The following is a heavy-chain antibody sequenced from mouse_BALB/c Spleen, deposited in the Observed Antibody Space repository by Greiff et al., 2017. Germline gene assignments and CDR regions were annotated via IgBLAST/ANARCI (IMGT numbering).Heavy chain of an antibody. CDR1: GYSITSDYA. CDR3: ASQYYYGSSYGFAY. Sequence: EVQLVESGPGLVKPSQSLSLTCTVTGYSITSDYAWNWIRQFPGNKLEWMGYISYSGSTSYNPSLKSRISITRDTSKNQFFLQLNSVTTEDTATYYCASQYYYGSSYGFAYWGQGTLVTVSA. V-gene: IGHV3-2*02. CDR2: ISYSGST. D-gene: IGHD1-1*01. J-gene: IGHJ3*01.